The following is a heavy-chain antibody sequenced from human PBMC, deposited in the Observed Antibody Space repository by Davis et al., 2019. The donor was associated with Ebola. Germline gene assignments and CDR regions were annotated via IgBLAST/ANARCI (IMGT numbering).Heavy chain of an antibody. CDR3: AREGGY. D-gene: IGHD3-16*01. CDR1: GSTFNNYA. CDR2: ISGGGVST. Sequence: GGSLRLSCAASGSTFNNYAMTWVRQAPGKGLEWLSAISGGGVSTYYADSVKGRFTISRDNAKNSLYLQMNSLRAEDTAIYYCAREGGYWGQGTLVTVSS. J-gene: IGHJ4*02. V-gene: IGHV3-23*01.